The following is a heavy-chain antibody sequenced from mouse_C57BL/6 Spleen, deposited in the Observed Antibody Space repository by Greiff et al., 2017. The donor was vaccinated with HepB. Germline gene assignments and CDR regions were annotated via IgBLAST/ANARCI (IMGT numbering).Heavy chain of an antibody. Sequence: QVQLQQSGAELVRPGASVTLSCKASGYTFTDYEMHWVKQTPVHGLEWIGAIDPETGGTAYNQKFKGKAILTADKSSSTAYMELRSLTSEDSAVYYCTRKDSNYPAWFAYWGQGTLVTVSA. J-gene: IGHJ3*01. CDR3: TRKDSNYPAWFAY. V-gene: IGHV1-15*01. D-gene: IGHD2-5*01. CDR1: GYTFTDYE. CDR2: IDPETGGT.